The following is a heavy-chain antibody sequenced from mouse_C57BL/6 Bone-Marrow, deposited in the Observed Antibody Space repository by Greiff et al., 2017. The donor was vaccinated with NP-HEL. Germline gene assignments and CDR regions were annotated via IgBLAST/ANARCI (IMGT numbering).Heavy chain of an antibody. CDR2: IDPENGDT. CDR3: TTITTVVATDY. J-gene: IGHJ2*01. Sequence: VQLQQSGAELVRPGASVKLSWTASGFNIKDDYMHWVKQRPEQGLEWIGWIDPENGDTEYASKFQGKATITADTSSNTAYLQLSSLTSEDTAVYYCTTITTVVATDYWGQGTTLTVSS. V-gene: IGHV14-4*01. CDR1: GFNIKDDY. D-gene: IGHD1-1*01.